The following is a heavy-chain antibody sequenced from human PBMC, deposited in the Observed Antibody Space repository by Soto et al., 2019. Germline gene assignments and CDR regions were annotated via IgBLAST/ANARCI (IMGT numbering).Heavy chain of an antibody. D-gene: IGHD6-13*01. Sequence: PGGSLRLSCAASGCTFSSYAMHWVRQAPGKGLEWVAVISYDGSNKYYADSVKGQFTISRDNSKNTLYLQMNSLRAEDTAVYYCARAGGIAAAATYYGMDVWGQGTTVTVSS. V-gene: IGHV3-30-3*01. CDR1: GCTFSSYA. CDR3: ARAGGIAAAATYYGMDV. CDR2: ISYDGSNK. J-gene: IGHJ6*02.